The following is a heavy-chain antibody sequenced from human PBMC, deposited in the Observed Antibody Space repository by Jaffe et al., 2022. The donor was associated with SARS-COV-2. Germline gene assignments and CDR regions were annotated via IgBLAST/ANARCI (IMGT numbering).Heavy chain of an antibody. CDR2: IGRSSSMK. CDR3: AKLASTYGPGNSDC. V-gene: IGHV3-48*01. Sequence: EVQLVESGGGLVQPGGSLRLSCAASGFSFNDYGMNWVRQAPGMGLEWVSYIGRSSSMKHYADSVKGRFTISRDNAKNSLFLQMDSLRVEDTAVYYCAKLASTYGPGNSDCWGQGTLVTVSS. CDR1: GFSFNDYG. J-gene: IGHJ4*02. D-gene: IGHD3-10*01.